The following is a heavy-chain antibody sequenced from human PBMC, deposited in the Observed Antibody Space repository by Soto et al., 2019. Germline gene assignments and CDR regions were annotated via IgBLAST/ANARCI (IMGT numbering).Heavy chain of an antibody. D-gene: IGHD3-9*01. CDR1: GGSVSGGSYC. V-gene: IGHV4-61*01. Sequence: QVQLQESGPGLVKPSETLSLTCTVSGGSVSGGSYCWSWIRQPPGKGLECIGYVYNSGSTTYNPSLKGRVTMSVDTPKNPFSLGLSSVTAADTAVYYCARVPLTTYFDLWGRGTLVTVSS. J-gene: IGHJ2*01. CDR3: ARVPLTTYFDL. CDR2: VYNSGST.